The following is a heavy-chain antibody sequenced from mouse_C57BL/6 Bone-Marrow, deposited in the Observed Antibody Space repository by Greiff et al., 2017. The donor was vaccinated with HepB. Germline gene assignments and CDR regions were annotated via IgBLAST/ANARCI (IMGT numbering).Heavy chain of an antibody. D-gene: IGHD2-4*01. CDR2: IYPRSGNT. CDR3: ARGLRGY. J-gene: IGHJ2*01. Sequence: VQLQQSGAELARPGASVKLSCKASGYTFTSYGISWVKQRTGQGLEWIGEIYPRSGNTYYNEKFKGKATLTADKSSSTAYMELRSLTSEDSAVYFCARGLRGYWGQGTTLTVSS. V-gene: IGHV1-81*01. CDR1: GYTFTSYG.